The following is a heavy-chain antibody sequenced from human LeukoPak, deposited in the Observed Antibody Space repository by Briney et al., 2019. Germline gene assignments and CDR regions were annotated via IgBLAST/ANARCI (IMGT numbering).Heavy chain of an antibody. Sequence: PSETLSLTCTASGGSISSYYWSWIRQPPGKGLEWIGYIYYSGSTNYNPSLKSRVTISVDTSKNQFSLKLSSVTAADTAVYYCARDGRRYYYDSSGSNGAFDIWGQGTMVTVSS. CDR1: GGSISSYY. V-gene: IGHV4-59*01. CDR2: IYYSGST. CDR3: ARDGRRYYYDSSGSNGAFDI. J-gene: IGHJ3*02. D-gene: IGHD3-22*01.